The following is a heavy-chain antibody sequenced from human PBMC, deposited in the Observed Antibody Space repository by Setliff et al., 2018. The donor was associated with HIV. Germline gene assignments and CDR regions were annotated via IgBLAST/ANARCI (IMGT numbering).Heavy chain of an antibody. CDR1: GGSISSSSYY. D-gene: IGHD4-17*01. CDR3: ARDFPFSVTTFQGGGVFDY. CDR2: IYYSGST. J-gene: IGHJ4*02. Sequence: SETLSLTCTVSGGSISSSSYYWGWIRQPPGKGLEWIGSIYYSGSTYYNPSLKSRVTISVDTSKNQFSLKLSSVTAADTAIYYCARDFPFSVTTFQGGGVFDYWGQGTLVTVSS. V-gene: IGHV4-39*02.